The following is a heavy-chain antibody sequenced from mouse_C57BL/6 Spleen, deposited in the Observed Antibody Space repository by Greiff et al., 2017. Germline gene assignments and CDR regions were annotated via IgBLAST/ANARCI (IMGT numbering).Heavy chain of an antibody. V-gene: IGHV1-22*01. CDR2: INPNNGGT. CDR1: GYTFADYN. D-gene: IGHD1-1*01. Sequence: VQLKQSGPELVKPGASVKMSCKASGYTFADYNMHWVKQSHGKSLEWIGYINPNNGGTSYNQKFKGKATLTVNKSSSTAYMELRSLTSEDSAVYYCAREGGSSYFDYWGQGTTLTVSS. CDR3: AREGGSSYFDY. J-gene: IGHJ2*01.